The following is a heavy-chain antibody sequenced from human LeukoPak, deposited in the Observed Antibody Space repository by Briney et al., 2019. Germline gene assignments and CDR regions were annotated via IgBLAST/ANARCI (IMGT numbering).Heavy chain of an antibody. J-gene: IGHJ4*02. CDR3: ARVIMVRGVITHRSYFDY. CDR1: GYTFTGYY. D-gene: IGHD3-10*01. V-gene: IGHV1-2*02. Sequence: GASVKVSCKASGYTFTGYYMHWVRQAPGQGLEWMGWINPNSGGTNYAQKFQGRVTMTRDTSISTAYMELSRLRSEDTAVYYCARVIMVRGVITHRSYFDYWGQGTLVTVSS. CDR2: INPNSGGT.